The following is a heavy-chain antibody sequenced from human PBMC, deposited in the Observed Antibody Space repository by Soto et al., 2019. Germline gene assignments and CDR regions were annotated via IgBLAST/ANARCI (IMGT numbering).Heavy chain of an antibody. Sequence: SETLSLTCAVYGGSFSGYYWSWIRQPPGKGLEWIGEINHSGSTNYNPSLKSRVTISVDTSKNQFSLKLSSVTAADTAVYYCARGPRYYGSGSYYDTRLNWFDPWGQGTLVTVSS. CDR2: INHSGST. D-gene: IGHD3-10*01. V-gene: IGHV4-34*01. J-gene: IGHJ5*02. CDR3: ARGPRYYGSGSYYDTRLNWFDP. CDR1: GGSFSGYY.